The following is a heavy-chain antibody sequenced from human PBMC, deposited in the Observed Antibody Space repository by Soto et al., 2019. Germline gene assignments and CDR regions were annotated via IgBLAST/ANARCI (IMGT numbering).Heavy chain of an antibody. CDR2: IIPILGIA. V-gene: IGHV1-69*02. CDR1: GGTFSSYT. D-gene: IGHD1-7*01. J-gene: IGHJ4*02. Sequence: QVQLVQSGAEVKKPGSSVKVSCKASGGTFSSYTISWVRQAPGQGLEWMGRIIPILGIANYAQKFQGRVTITADKSTSKAYMELSSLRSEDTAVYYCASVVTGTTLLDYWGQGTLVTVSS. CDR3: ASVVTGTTLLDY.